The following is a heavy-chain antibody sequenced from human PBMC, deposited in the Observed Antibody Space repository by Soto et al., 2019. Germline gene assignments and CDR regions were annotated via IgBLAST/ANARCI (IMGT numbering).Heavy chain of an antibody. CDR3: AREDFYGSNIFDY. V-gene: IGHV4-30-4*01. D-gene: IGHD3-10*01. CDR2: IYYSGST. J-gene: IGHJ4*02. CDR1: GGPISSGDYY. Sequence: SETLSLTCTVSGGPISSGDYYWSWIRQPPGKGLEWIGYIYYSGSTYYNPSLKSRVTISVDTSKNQFSLKLSSVTAADTAVYYCAREDFYGSNIFDYWGQGTLVTVSS.